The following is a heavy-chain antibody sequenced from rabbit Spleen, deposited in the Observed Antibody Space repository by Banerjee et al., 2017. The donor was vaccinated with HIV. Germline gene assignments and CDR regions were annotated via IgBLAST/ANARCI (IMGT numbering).Heavy chain of an antibody. Sequence: ESGGGLVQPGGSLKLSCKASGFSFNSGYDMCWVRQAPGKGLEWIACSYAGTSGSTYSAIWAKGRFTISKTSSTTVTLQMTSLTAADTATYFCARDAGTSFSTYGMDLWGPGTLVTVS. V-gene: IGHV1S40*01. D-gene: IGHD8-1*01. CDR3: ARDAGTSFSTYGMDL. CDR1: GFSFNSGYD. CDR2: SYAGTSGST. J-gene: IGHJ6*01.